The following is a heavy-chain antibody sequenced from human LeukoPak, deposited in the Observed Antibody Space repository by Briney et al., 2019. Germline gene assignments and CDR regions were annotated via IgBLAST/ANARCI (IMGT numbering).Heavy chain of an antibody. CDR1: GGSISSRSYY. Sequence: PSETLSLTCTVSGGSISSRSYYWSWIRQHPGKRLEWIGYIYYSGSTYYNPSLKSRLTMSVDTSENQFSLKLSSVTAADTAVYYCARSGYSPTPFDPWGQGTLVTVSS. V-gene: IGHV4-31*03. D-gene: IGHD6-13*01. J-gene: IGHJ5*02. CDR3: ARSGYSPTPFDP. CDR2: IYYSGST.